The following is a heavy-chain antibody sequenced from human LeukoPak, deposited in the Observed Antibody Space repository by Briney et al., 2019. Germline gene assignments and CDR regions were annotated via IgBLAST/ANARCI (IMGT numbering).Heavy chain of an antibody. CDR3: ARWSMDYDILTGLREDAFDI. Sequence: SETLSLTCAVYGGSFSGYYWSWIRQPPGKGLEWMCEINHSGSTNYTPSLKSRVTISVDTSNNQFSLKLSSVTAADTAVYYCARWSMDYDILTGLREDAFDIWGQGTMVTVSS. V-gene: IGHV4-34*01. J-gene: IGHJ3*02. CDR1: GGSFSGYY. CDR2: INHSGST. D-gene: IGHD3-9*01.